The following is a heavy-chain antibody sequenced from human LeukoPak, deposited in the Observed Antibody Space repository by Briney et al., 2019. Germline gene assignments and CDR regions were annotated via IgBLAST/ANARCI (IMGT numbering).Heavy chain of an antibody. Sequence: GGSLRLSCAASGFTVSSNYMSWVRPAPGKGLEWVSVIYGGGSTYYAESVKGRFTISRDNSKNKLYLQMNSLRDEDTAVYYCARDPPNSQYYYGLGSSPFDYWGQGTLVTVSS. CDR1: GFTVSSNY. V-gene: IGHV3-66*01. CDR3: ARDPPNSQYYYGLGSSPFDY. J-gene: IGHJ4*02. CDR2: IYGGGST. D-gene: IGHD3-10*01.